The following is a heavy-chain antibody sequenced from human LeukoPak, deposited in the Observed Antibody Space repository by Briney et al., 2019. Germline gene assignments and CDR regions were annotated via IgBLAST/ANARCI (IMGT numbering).Heavy chain of an antibody. J-gene: IGHJ5*02. Sequence: ASVRVSSKASGYIFTAFAINWVRQAPGQGLEWMGWINTNTGNPTYAQGFTGRFFFSLDTSVSTAYLQISSLKADDTGVYYWARGGWFDPWGQGTLVPVSS. CDR2: INTNTGNP. V-gene: IGHV7-4-1*02. CDR1: GYIFTAFA. CDR3: ARGGWFDP.